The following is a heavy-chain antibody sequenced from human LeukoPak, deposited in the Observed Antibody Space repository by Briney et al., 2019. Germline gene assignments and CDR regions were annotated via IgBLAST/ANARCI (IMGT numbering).Heavy chain of an antibody. J-gene: IGHJ4*02. CDR2: IFGSGGSA. D-gene: IGHD5-24*01. V-gene: IGHV3-23*01. Sequence: GGSLRLSCEASGFTFGSYAMYWVRQAPGKGLEWVAGIFGSGGSAHYADSAKGRFTISRDNSKNTLYLQMNSLRAEDTAVYYCARARDGYIEYYFDYWGQGTLVTVSS. CDR3: ARARDGYIEYYFDY. CDR1: GFTFGSYA.